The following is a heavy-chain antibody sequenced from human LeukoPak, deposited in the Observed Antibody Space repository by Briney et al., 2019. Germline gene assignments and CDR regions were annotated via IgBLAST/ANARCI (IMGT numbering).Heavy chain of an antibody. CDR2: IYYSGST. J-gene: IGHJ4*02. V-gene: IGHV4-39*07. Sequence: SETLSLTCTVSGGSISSSSYYWGWIRQPPGKGLEWIGSIYYSGSTYYNPSLKSRVTISVDTSKNQFSLKLSSVTAADTAVYYCARGSDYDFWSGYPYYFDYWGQGTLVTVSS. CDR3: ARGSDYDFWSGYPYYFDY. CDR1: GGSISSSSYY. D-gene: IGHD3-3*01.